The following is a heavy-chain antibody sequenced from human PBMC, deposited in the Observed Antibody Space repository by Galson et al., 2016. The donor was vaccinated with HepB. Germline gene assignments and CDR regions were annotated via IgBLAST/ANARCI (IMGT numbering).Heavy chain of an antibody. CDR1: GFRFRDKT. CDR3: ASGRSPSSWYEFNL. V-gene: IGHV3-69-1*01. Sequence: LRLSCAASGFRFRDKTMNWVRQAPGKGLEWVSIISGGSDKYYVDSVKGRFTISRDNAKNSLYLQMNSLRAEDTALYYCASGRSPSSWYEFNLWGQGTLVIVSS. CDR2: ISGGSDK. J-gene: IGHJ1*01. D-gene: IGHD6-13*01.